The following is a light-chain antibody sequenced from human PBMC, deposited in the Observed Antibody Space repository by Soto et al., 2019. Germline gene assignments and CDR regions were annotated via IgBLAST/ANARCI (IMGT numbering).Light chain of an antibody. CDR1: SSDVGGYKY. J-gene: IGLJ3*02. CDR2: EVS. CDR3: SSYTSSTLV. Sequence: QSVLTQPASVSGSPGQSITISCTGTSSDVGGYKYVSWYQQYPGKAPKLMIYEVSNRPSGVSIRFSGSKSGNTAPLTISVLHAEEEADYYCSSYTSSTLVFGGGTKLTVL. V-gene: IGLV2-14*01.